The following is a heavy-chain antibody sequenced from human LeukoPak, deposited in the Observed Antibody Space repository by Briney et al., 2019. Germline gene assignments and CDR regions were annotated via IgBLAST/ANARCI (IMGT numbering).Heavy chain of an antibody. CDR1: GGSFSGYY. V-gene: IGHV4-34*01. CDR2: INHSGST. J-gene: IGHJ6*03. Sequence: SETLSLTCAVYGGSFSGYYWSWIRQPPGKGLEWIGEINHSGSTNYNPSLKSRVTISVDTSKNQFSLRLSSVTAADTAVYYCARQVGRGTQIYYMDVWGKGTTVTVSS. CDR3: ARQVGRGTQIYYMDV. D-gene: IGHD3-16*01.